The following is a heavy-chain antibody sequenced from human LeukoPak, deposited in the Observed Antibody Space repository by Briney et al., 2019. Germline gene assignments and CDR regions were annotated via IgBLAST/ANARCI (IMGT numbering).Heavy chain of an antibody. CDR3: ARRAPSHDFDD. Sequence: PGGSLRLSCSASGFLFNSFWMSWVRQAPGKGLEWVANIKEDGSEKHYVDSVKGRFTISRDNAENSLYLQMNSLRVEDTALYYCARRAPSHDFDDWGQGTLVTVSS. CDR1: GFLFNSFW. CDR2: IKEDGSEK. J-gene: IGHJ4*02. V-gene: IGHV3-7*01.